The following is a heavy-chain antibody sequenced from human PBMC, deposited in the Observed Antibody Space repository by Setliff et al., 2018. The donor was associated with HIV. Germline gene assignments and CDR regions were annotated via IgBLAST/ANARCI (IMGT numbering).Heavy chain of an antibody. CDR1: GGTFSVYG. D-gene: IGHD3-10*01. CDR3: ARSAGRSGSYYNPNYGLHKKGYYYYMDV. Sequence: SVKVSCKASGGTFSVYGVSWLRQAPGQGLEWVGGIITMFGTVKYAQKFQGRVRITADEVTNIAYMDLSGLRSEDTAVYYCARSAGRSGSYYNPNYGLHKKGYYYYMDVWGKGTTVTVSS. CDR2: IITMFGTV. V-gene: IGHV1-69*13. J-gene: IGHJ6*03.